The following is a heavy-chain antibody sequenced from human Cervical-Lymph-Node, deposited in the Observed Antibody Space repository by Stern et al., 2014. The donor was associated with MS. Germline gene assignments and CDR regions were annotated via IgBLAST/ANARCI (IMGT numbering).Heavy chain of an antibody. Sequence: DQLVESGGGVVQPGRSLRLSCAASGFTFSSYVMHWVRQAPGKGLEWVGVISHDGTNKYYADSVKGRFTISRDNSKNTLYLQMTSLRAEDTAMYYCAREGVDYYDSIGTLDYWGQGTLVTVSS. CDR3: AREGVDYYDSIGTLDY. CDR2: ISHDGTNK. D-gene: IGHD3-22*01. J-gene: IGHJ4*02. V-gene: IGHV3-30*04. CDR1: GFTFSSYV.